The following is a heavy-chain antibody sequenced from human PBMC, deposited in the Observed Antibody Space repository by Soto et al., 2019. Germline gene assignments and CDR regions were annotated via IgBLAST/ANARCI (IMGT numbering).Heavy chain of an antibody. D-gene: IGHD6-13*01. CDR3: ARSGGSSWTLDY. V-gene: IGHV3-33*01. Sequence: GWSLRLSCAASGFTFSSYGMHWVRQAPGKGLEWVAFIWYDGSNKYYADSVKGRFTISRDNSKNTLYLQMNSLRAEDTAVYYCARSGGSSWTLDYWGQGTMATVSS. CDR2: IWYDGSNK. CDR1: GFTFSSYG. J-gene: IGHJ4*02.